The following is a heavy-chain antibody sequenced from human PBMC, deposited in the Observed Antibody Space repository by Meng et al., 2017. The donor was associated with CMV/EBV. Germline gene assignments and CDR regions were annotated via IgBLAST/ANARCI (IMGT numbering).Heavy chain of an antibody. V-gene: IGHV1-8*03. CDR3: ARGSYYDFWSGPRRFDP. D-gene: IGHD3-3*01. CDR2: MNPNSGNT. CDR1: GYTFTSYD. Sequence: ASVKVSCKASGYTFTSYDINWVRQATGQGLDWMGWMNPNSGNTGYAQKFQGRVTITRNTSISTAYMELSSLRSEDTAVYYCARGSYYDFWSGPRRFDPWGQGTLVTVSS. J-gene: IGHJ5*02.